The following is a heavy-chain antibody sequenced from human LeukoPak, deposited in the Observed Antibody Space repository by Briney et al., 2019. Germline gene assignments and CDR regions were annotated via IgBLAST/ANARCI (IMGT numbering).Heavy chain of an antibody. V-gene: IGHV5-51*01. D-gene: IGHD3-10*01. CDR3: ARHRSDEVRGPNWFDP. Sequence: GESLKISCKASAYSFTTYWIGWVRQMPGKGLEWMGIIYPGDSDTRYSPSFQGQVTISADKSISTAYLQWRSLKATDTAMYYCARHRSDEVRGPNWFDPWGQGTLVTVSS. CDR1: AYSFTTYW. J-gene: IGHJ5*02. CDR2: IYPGDSDT.